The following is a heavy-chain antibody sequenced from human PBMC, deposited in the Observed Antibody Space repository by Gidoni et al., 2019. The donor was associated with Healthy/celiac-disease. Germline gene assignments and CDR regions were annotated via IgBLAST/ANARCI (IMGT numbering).Heavy chain of an antibody. CDR3: ATTGEVGAYDY. CDR1: GGSISSGSYY. CDR2: IYTSGST. V-gene: IGHV4-61*02. Sequence: QVQLQESGPGLVKPSQNLSLTRTVSGGSISSGSYYWSWIRQPAGKGLEWIGRIYTSGSTNYNPSLKSRVTISVDTSKNQFSLKLSSVTAADTAVYYCATTGEVGAYDYWGQGTLVTVSS. J-gene: IGHJ4*02. D-gene: IGHD1-26*01.